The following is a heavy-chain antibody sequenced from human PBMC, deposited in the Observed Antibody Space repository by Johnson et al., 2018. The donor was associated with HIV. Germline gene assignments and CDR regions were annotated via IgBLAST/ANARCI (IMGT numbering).Heavy chain of an antibody. CDR1: GFTFSSYA. D-gene: IGHD3-22*01. CDR2: ISYDGTNK. CDR3: AKEGSGYFHAFDI. J-gene: IGHJ3*02. V-gene: IGHV3-30-3*02. Sequence: QVQLVESGGGVVQPGRSLRLSCAASGFTFSSYAMHWVRQAPGKGLEWVAVISYDGTNKYYADSVKGRFTISRDNSKNTLYLQMSSLRAEDTAVYYCAKEGSGYFHAFDIWGQGTMVTVSS.